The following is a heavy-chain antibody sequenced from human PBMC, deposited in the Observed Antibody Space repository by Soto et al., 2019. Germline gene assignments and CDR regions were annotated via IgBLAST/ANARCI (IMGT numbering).Heavy chain of an antibody. J-gene: IGHJ4*02. V-gene: IGHV3-23*01. CDR3: AKERQATTVTLPDY. CDR2: ISGSGGST. CDR1: GFTFSSYA. Sequence: EVQLLESGGGLVQPGGSLRLSCAASGFTFSSYAMSWVRQAPGKGLDWVSTISGSGGSTYYADSVKGLFTMSRDNSKNTVYLQMNSLRAEDTAIYYCAKERQATTVTLPDYWGQGTLVTVSS. D-gene: IGHD4-17*01.